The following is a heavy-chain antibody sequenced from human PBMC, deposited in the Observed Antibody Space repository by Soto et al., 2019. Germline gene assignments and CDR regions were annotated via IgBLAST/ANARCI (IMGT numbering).Heavy chain of an antibody. Sequence: VQLMESGAEVKKPGSSEKVSCKASGGTFSSHSINWVRQAPGQGLEWMGGVISLFGTANYAHNFKGRVTITADQSTSTAYMELNSLRSDDTAVYYCAREVGYGDFSAALLDWGQGTLVTVSS. V-gene: IGHV1-69*01. CDR3: AREVGYGDFSAALLD. J-gene: IGHJ4*02. CDR2: VISLFGTA. D-gene: IGHD4-17*01. CDR1: GGTFSSHS.